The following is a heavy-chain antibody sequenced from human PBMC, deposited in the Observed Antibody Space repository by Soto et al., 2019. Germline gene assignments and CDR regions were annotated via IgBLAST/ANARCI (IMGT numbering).Heavy chain of an antibody. CDR1: GNSVTNGDYY. Sequence: QVQLRASGPGLVKPSQTLSLTCTVSGNSVTNGDYYWTWIRQHPGKGLEWIGYIHHSGSADYNPALKSRVTICVDASKNQFSLMLVSVTGADTAVYYCASRPPGHVDLGVFDYWGQGNLVSVSA. V-gene: IGHV4-30-4*01. J-gene: IGHJ4*02. D-gene: IGHD2-21*01. CDR2: IHHSGSA. CDR3: ASRPPGHVDLGVFDY.